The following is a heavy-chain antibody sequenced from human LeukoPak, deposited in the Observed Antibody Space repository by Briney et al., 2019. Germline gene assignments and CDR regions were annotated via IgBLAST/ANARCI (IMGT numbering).Heavy chain of an antibody. Sequence: GGSLRLSCAASGFTFSDYYMSWIRQAPGKGLEWVSYISSSGSTIYYADSVKGRFTISRDNAKNSLYLQMNSLRAEDTAVYYCARSQYDFWSGPMGDYWGQGTLVTVSS. CDR3: ARSQYDFWSGPMGDY. CDR1: GFTFSDYY. CDR2: ISSSGSTI. V-gene: IGHV3-11*01. D-gene: IGHD3-3*01. J-gene: IGHJ4*02.